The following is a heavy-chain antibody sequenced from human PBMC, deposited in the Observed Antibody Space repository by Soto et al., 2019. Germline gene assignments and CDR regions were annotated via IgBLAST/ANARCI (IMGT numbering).Heavy chain of an antibody. CDR3: ARDSLEGVTIFGVVILGSGLYGMDV. V-gene: IGHV3-23*01. CDR2: ISGSGGST. Sequence: GGSLRLSCAASGFTFSSYAMSWVRQAPGKGLEWVSAISGSGGSTYYADSVKGRFTISRDNSKNTLYLQMNSLRAEDTAIYYCARDSLEGVTIFGVVILGSGLYGMDVWGQGTTVTVSS. D-gene: IGHD3-3*01. J-gene: IGHJ6*02. CDR1: GFTFSSYA.